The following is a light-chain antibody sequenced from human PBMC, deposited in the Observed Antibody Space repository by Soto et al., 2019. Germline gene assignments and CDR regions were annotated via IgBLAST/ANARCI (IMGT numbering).Light chain of an antibody. CDR3: QQYSSSPS. Sequence: DIQMTQSPSSLSASVGDRVTITCRASQSISGYLNWYLQRPQKAPELLIYAASTLESGVPSRFSGSGSGTEFTLTIGSLQSEDFAVYYCQQYSSSPSFGQGTRLEIK. V-gene: IGKV1-39*01. CDR1: QSISGY. J-gene: IGKJ5*01. CDR2: AAS.